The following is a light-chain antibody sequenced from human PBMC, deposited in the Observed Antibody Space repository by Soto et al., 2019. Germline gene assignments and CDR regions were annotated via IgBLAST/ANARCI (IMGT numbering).Light chain of an antibody. CDR2: KAS. CDR3: QQYETFSGT. Sequence: IGMTQSPSSLSASTGDIVTITSRASQTLSSWLAWYQQKPGKAPKLLIYKASTLKSGVPSRFSGSGSGTKFTLTIASLQPDDFATYYCQQYETFSGTVGPGTKVDIK. CDR1: QTLSSW. J-gene: IGKJ1*01. V-gene: IGKV1-5*03.